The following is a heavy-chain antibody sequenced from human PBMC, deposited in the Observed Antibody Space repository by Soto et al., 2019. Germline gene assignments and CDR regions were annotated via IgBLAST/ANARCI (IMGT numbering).Heavy chain of an antibody. V-gene: IGHV1-69*02. Sequence: SVKVSCKASGGTFSSYTISWVRQAPGQGLEWMGRIIPILGIANYAQKFQGRVTITADKSTSTAYMELSSLRSEDTAVYYCARGSEGYYFDYWGQGTLVTVSS. J-gene: IGHJ4*02. CDR2: IIPILGIA. CDR1: GGTFSSYT. CDR3: ARGSEGYYFDY. D-gene: IGHD3-10*01.